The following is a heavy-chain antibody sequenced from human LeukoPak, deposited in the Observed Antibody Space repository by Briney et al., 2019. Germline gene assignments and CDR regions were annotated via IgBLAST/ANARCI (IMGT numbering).Heavy chain of an antibody. Sequence: SETLSLTCAVYGGSFSGYYWSWIRQPPGRGLEWIGDVDHSGRSYFNPSLKSRLTISVDTSKNQFSLRLSSVTAADTAVYYCARTTEGGYTYDYFYYYYMDVWGKGTTVTISS. CDR1: GGSFSGYY. J-gene: IGHJ6*03. CDR3: ARTTEGGYTYDYFYYYYMDV. CDR2: VDHSGRS. D-gene: IGHD5-18*01. V-gene: IGHV4-34*01.